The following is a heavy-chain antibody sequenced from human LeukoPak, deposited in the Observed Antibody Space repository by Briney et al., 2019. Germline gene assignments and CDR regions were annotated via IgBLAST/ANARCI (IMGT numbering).Heavy chain of an antibody. CDR3: ARGLSSQYNSLHFDY. CDR1: GGSISSGSYY. J-gene: IGHJ4*02. Sequence: SETLSLTCTVSGGSISSGSYYWSWIRQPAGKGLEWIGRIYTSGSTNYNPSLKSRVTISVDTSKNQFSLKLSSVTAADTAVYYSARGLSSQYNSLHFDYWGQGTLVTVSS. CDR2: IYTSGST. D-gene: IGHD5-24*01. V-gene: IGHV4-61*02.